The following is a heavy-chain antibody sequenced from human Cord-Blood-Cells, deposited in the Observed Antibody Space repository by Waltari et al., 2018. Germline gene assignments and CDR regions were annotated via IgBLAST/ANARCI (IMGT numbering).Heavy chain of an antibody. J-gene: IGHJ1*01. Sequence: QVQLQQWGAGLLKPSETLSPTCAVHGGSFIGYSRSWIRQPPGKGLEWIGEINHSGSTNYNPSLKSRVTISVDTTKNQFSLKLSSVTAADTAVYYCARGGVVEYFQHWGQGTLVTVSS. CDR3: ARGGVVEYFQH. D-gene: IGHD3-3*01. CDR1: GGSFIGYS. V-gene: IGHV4-34*01. CDR2: INHSGST.